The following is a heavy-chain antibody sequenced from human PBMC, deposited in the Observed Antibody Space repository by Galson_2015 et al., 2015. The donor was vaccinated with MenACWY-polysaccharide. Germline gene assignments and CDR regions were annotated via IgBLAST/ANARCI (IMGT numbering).Heavy chain of an antibody. V-gene: IGHV3-74*01. Sequence: SLRLSCAASGFTFSSYWMHWVRQVPGQGLVWVSRINSDGSSTSYADSVKGRFTISRDNSKNTLYLEMNGLRAEDTAVYYCARESSRIVFHAFDIWGQGTMVTVSS. CDR2: INSDGSST. J-gene: IGHJ3*02. CDR3: ARESSRIVFHAFDI. D-gene: IGHD6-19*01. CDR1: GFTFSSYW.